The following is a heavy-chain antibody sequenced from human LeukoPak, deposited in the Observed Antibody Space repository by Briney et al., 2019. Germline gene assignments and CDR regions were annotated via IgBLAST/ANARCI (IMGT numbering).Heavy chain of an antibody. CDR3: ARGYYDSSGYYN. V-gene: IGHV1-2*02. CDR1: GYSFTDKY. J-gene: IGHJ4*02. CDR2: INPNSGGT. D-gene: IGHD3-22*01. Sequence: GASVKVSCKASGYSFTDKYMHWVRQAPGQGLEWMGWINPNSGGTNYAQKFQGRVTMTRDTSISTAYMELSRLRSDDTAVYYCARGYYDSSGYYNWGQGTLVTVSS.